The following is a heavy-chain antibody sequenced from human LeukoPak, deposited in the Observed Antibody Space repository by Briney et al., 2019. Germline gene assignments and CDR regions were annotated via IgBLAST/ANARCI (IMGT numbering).Heavy chain of an antibody. CDR3: ARPGAVYSSSWYGNYYYMDV. Sequence: KPSETLSLTCSVSGGSISSGGYYWSWIRQPPGEGLEWIGYIYHSGSTYYNPSLKSRVTISVDRSKNQFSLKLSSVTAADTAVYYCARPGAVYSSSWYGNYYYMDVWGKGTTVTVSS. CDR2: IYHSGST. J-gene: IGHJ6*03. CDR1: GGSISSGGYY. D-gene: IGHD6-13*01. V-gene: IGHV4-30-2*01.